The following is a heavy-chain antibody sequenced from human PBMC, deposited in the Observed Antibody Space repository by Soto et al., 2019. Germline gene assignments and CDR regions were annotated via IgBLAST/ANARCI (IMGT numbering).Heavy chain of an antibody. CDR1: GFTFGSYW. D-gene: IGHD4-17*01. V-gene: IGHV3-7*01. Sequence: EVQLVESGGDLVQPGGSLRLSCAASGFTFGSYWMSWVRQAPGKGLEWVADIKEDGSEKYYVDYVKGRFTISRDNAKNSVFLQMNSLRVEDTAVYYCARDWVSYGENAGLSFDYWGQGILVTVSS. CDR3: ARDWVSYGENAGLSFDY. CDR2: IKEDGSEK. J-gene: IGHJ4*02.